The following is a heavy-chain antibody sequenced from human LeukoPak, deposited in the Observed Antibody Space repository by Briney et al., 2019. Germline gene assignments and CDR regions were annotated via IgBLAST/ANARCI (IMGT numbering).Heavy chain of an antibody. CDR1: GGSISSGGYS. CDR2: IYYSGST. V-gene: IGHV4-30-4*07. CDR3: ASNYYDTSGYYYSDAFDI. J-gene: IGHJ3*02. Sequence: PSETLSLTCAVSGGSISSGGYSWSWIRQPPGKGLEWIGYIYYSGSTYYNPSLKSRVSISLDTSKNQFSLKLSSVTAADTAVYYCASNYYDTSGYYYSDAFDIWGQGTMVTVSS. D-gene: IGHD3-22*01.